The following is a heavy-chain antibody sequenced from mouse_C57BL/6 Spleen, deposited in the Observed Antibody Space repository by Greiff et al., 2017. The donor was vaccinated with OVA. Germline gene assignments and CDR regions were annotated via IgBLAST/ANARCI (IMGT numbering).Heavy chain of an antibody. Sequence: EVKLVESGPGLVKPSQSLSLTCSVTGYSITSGYYWNWIRQFPGNKLEWMGYISYDGSNNYNPSLKNRISITRDTSKNQFFLKLNSVTTEDTATYYCASRRLTGNWYFDVWGTGTTVTVSS. CDR2: ISYDGSN. D-gene: IGHD4-1*01. J-gene: IGHJ1*03. V-gene: IGHV3-6*01. CDR1: GYSITSGYY. CDR3: ASRRLTGNWYFDV.